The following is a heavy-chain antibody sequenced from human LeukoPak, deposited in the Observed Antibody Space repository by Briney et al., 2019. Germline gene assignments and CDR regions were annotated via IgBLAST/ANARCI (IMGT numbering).Heavy chain of an antibody. V-gene: IGHV4-34*01. Sequence: PSGTLSLTCAVYGGSFSGYYWSWIRQPPGKGLEWIGEINHSGSTNYNPSLKSRVTISVDTSKNQFSLKLSSVTAADTAVYYCARSQAGGYSPYYWGQGTLVTVSS. CDR2: INHSGST. CDR3: ARSQAGGYSPYY. D-gene: IGHD3-22*01. CDR1: GGSFSGYY. J-gene: IGHJ4*02.